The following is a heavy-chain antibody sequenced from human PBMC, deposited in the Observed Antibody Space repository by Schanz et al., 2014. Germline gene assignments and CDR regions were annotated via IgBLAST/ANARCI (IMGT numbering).Heavy chain of an antibody. CDR1: GYSFTDYA. CDR2: ISPYNGHT. D-gene: IGHD2-2*01. Sequence: QLMQSGVEVKRPGASVRVSCKASGYSFTDYAIHWVRQAPGQGLEWMGWISPYNGHTEYGKKFQGRFTMTTDTSTTAAYLELRNLTSDDTAIYYCARDVPINDYRGQGTPVTVSS. CDR3: ARDVPINDY. J-gene: IGHJ4*02. V-gene: IGHV1-18*01.